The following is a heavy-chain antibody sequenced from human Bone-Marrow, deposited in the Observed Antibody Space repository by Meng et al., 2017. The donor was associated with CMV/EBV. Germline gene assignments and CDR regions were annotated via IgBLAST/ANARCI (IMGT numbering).Heavy chain of an antibody. CDR2: VSYDGGTK. D-gene: IGHD5-24*01. CDR3: AGMAHAYDI. V-gene: IGHV3-30*04. CDR1: GFIFSTYA. Sequence: LSCTTSGFIFSTYAMHWVRQAPGKGPEWVAVVSYDGGTKYYAESVKGRFTISRDDSESTLYLQMNSLRPEDTAVYYCAGMAHAYDIWGQGTVVTVSS. J-gene: IGHJ3*02.